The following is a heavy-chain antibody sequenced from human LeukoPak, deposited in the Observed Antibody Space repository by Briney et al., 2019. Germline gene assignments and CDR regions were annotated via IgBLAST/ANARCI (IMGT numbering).Heavy chain of an antibody. CDR2: ISISGYST. Sequence: GGSLRLSCAASGFTFNNYYMSWIRRAPGKGLEWISYISISGYSTYYADSVKGRFTISRDNAKNSLCLQMSNLRPEDTAFYYCARRYDFWSGYYGWFDPWGQGTLVTVSS. CDR1: GFTFNNYY. CDR3: ARRYDFWSGYYGWFDP. J-gene: IGHJ5*02. V-gene: IGHV3-11*04. D-gene: IGHD3-3*01.